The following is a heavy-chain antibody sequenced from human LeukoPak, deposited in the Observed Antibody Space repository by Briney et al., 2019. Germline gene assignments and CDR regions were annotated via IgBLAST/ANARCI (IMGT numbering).Heavy chain of an antibody. J-gene: IGHJ6*03. CDR3: ARSLKLGSYYYYYYMDV. CDR1: GGSISSSNW. V-gene: IGHV4-4*02. Sequence: SETLSLTCAVSGGSISSSNWWSWIRQPPGKGLEWIGEIYHSGSTNYNPSLESRVTISVDKSKTQFSLKLSSVTAADTAVYYCARSLKLGSYYYYYYMDVWGKGTTVTVSS. D-gene: IGHD7-27*01. CDR2: IYHSGST.